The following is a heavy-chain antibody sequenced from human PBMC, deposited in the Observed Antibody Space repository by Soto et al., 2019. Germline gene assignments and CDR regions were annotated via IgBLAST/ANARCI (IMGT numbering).Heavy chain of an antibody. CDR3: AKDAVYNDGLWLMDL. D-gene: IGHD2-21*01. CDR2: VTSNGGTT. CDR1: GVTLSNYA. V-gene: IGHV3-64*04. J-gene: IGHJ4*02. Sequence: LVGSPRLSGSSAGVTLSNYAIHLVRKNRGKGLEYVSDVTSNGGTTYYADSVKGRFTISRDNSRSTVYLQMTDLRADDTAVYYCAKDAVYNDGLWLMDLWGQGTQVTVSS.